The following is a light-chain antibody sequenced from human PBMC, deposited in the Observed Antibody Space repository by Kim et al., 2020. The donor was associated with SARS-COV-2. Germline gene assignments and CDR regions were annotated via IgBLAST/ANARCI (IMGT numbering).Light chain of an antibody. CDR1: KLGDRY. CDR3: QAWDSSTVV. V-gene: IGLV3-1*01. Sequence: SYELTQPPSVSVSPGQTASITCSGDKLGDRYACWYQQKPGQSPVLVIYQDTKRPSGIPERFSGSNSGNTATLTISGTRAMAEADYYCQAWDSSTVVFGGG. CDR2: QDT. J-gene: IGLJ2*01.